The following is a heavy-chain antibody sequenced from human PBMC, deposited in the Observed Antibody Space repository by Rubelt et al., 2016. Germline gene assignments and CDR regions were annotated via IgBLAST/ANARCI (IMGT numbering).Heavy chain of an antibody. V-gene: IGHV4-59*12. CDR3: ARGGTVWIDP. D-gene: IGHD1/OR15-1a*01. CDR1: GGSISSYY. CDR2: IYYSGST. J-gene: IGHJ5*02. Sequence: QVQLQESGPGLVKPSETLSLTCTVSGGSISSYYWNWIRQPPGKRLEWIGYIYYSGSTNYNPSLESRVTNLVDKSKNQFSLNLKLVTAADTAVYYCARGGTVWIDPWGQGTLVTVSS.